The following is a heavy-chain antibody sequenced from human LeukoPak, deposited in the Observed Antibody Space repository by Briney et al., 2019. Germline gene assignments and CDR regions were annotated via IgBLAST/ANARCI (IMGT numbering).Heavy chain of an antibody. CDR3: ARVGSVSWPWAFDI. CDR1: GFSFRDYG. V-gene: IGHV3-33*01. J-gene: IGHJ3*02. CDR2: IWNDGSKK. Sequence: GGSLRLSCAASGFSFRDYGMHWVRQAPGKGLEWVGVIWNDGSKKDYADFVKGRLTISRDNSKSTLYLQVNSLRAEDTAVYYCARVGSVSWPWAFDIWGQGTMVTVSP. D-gene: IGHD3-10*01.